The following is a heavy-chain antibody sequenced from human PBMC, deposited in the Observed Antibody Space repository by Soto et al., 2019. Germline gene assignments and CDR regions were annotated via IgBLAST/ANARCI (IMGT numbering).Heavy chain of an antibody. Sequence: PSETLSLTCAVYGGSFSGYYWSWIRQPPGKGLEWIGEINHSGGTNYNPSLKSRVTISVDTSKNQFSLKLSSVTAADTAVYYCARVVTIVQSHTTYTWFDPWGQGTLVTVSS. D-gene: IGHD1-1*01. J-gene: IGHJ5*02. CDR1: GGSFSGYY. CDR3: ARVVTIVQSHTTYTWFDP. CDR2: INHSGGT. V-gene: IGHV4-34*01.